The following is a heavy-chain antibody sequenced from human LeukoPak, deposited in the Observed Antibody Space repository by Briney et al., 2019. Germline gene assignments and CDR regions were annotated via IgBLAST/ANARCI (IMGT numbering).Heavy chain of an antibody. J-gene: IGHJ4*02. D-gene: IGHD3-22*01. CDR1: GGSISSSSYY. CDR2: IYYSGST. CDR3: VSDSFYESGGYYYY. V-gene: IGHV4-39*07. Sequence: SETLSLTCTVSGGSISSSSYYWGWIRQPPGKGLEWIGSIYYSGSTYYNPSLKSRVTLSVDTSKNQFSLKLSSVTAADTAVYYCVSDSFYESGGYYYYWGQGTLVTVSS.